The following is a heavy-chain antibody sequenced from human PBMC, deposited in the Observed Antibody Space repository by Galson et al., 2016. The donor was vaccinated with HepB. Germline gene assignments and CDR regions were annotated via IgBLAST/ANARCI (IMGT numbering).Heavy chain of an antibody. J-gene: IGHJ4*02. CDR3: ARRKNYAPDY. Sequence: QSGAEVKKPGESLKITCKASGYSFTTYWIGWVRQVPGKGLEWVGIIYPGDSDTRYSPSFQGQVTISADRSISTAYLPWSSLKASDTAMYYCARRKNYAPDYWGQGTLVTVSS. CDR2: IYPGDSDT. D-gene: IGHD1-7*01. V-gene: IGHV5-51*01. CDR1: GYSFTTYW.